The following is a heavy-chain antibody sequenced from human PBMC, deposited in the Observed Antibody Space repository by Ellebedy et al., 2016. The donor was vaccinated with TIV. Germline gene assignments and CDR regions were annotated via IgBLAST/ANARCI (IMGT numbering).Heavy chain of an antibody. V-gene: IGHV3-23*01. Sequence: GESLKISCAASGFTFSSYAMSWVRQAPGKGLEWVSAISGSGGSTYYADSVKGRFTISRDNSKNTLYLQMNSLRAEDTAVYYCAKYNRPAAGLHGMDVWGQGTTVTVSS. CDR3: AKYNRPAAGLHGMDV. D-gene: IGHD6-19*01. CDR1: GFTFSSYA. J-gene: IGHJ6*02. CDR2: ISGSGGST.